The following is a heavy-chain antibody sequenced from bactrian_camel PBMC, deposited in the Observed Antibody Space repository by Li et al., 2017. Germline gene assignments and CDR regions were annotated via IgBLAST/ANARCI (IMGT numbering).Heavy chain of an antibody. CDR1: ADTYRSNC. CDR3: AARQGVTFGLNVRSYNY. Sequence: HVQLVESGGGSVQTGGSLRLSCVASADTYRSNCIGWFRQAPGKQREGLAAVHTNAARSYYADSVKGRFTISQDSAKSTVTLQMNNLKPEDTAMYYCAARQGVTFGLNVRSYNYWGQGTQVTVS. D-gene: IGHD5*01. J-gene: IGHJ4*01. V-gene: IGHV3S1*01. CDR2: VHTNAARS.